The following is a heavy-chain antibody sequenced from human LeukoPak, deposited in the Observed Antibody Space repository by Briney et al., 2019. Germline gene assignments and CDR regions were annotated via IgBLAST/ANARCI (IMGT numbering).Heavy chain of an antibody. CDR3: ARYHYYDSSGYSKHDDY. Sequence: GSLRLSCAASGFSFSSYGMHWVRQAPGKGLEWVAVISYDGSNKYHADSVKGRFTISRDNSKNTLYLQMNSLRAEDTAVYYCARYHYYDSSGYSKHDDYWGQGTLVTVSS. CDR2: ISYDGSNK. J-gene: IGHJ4*02. CDR1: GFSFSSYG. V-gene: IGHV3-30*03. D-gene: IGHD3-22*01.